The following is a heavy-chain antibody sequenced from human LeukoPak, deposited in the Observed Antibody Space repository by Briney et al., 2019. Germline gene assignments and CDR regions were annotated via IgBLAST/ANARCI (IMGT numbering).Heavy chain of an antibody. V-gene: IGHV3-30*04. J-gene: IGHJ4*02. CDR3: ARGSGRFSGSYYFDY. CDR1: GFTFSSYA. CDR2: ISYDGSNK. Sequence: PGRPLRLSCAASGFTFSSYAMHWVRQAPGKGLEWVAVISYDGSNKYYADSVKGRFTISRDNSKNTLYLQMNSLRAEDTAVYYCARGSGRFSGSYYFDYWGQGTLVTVSS. D-gene: IGHD1-26*01.